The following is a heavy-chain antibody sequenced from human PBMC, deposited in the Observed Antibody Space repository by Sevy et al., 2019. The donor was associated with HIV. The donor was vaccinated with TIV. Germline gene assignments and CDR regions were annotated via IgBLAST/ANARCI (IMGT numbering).Heavy chain of an antibody. J-gene: IGHJ4*02. D-gene: IGHD5-12*01. CDR1: GGSISSYY. CDR2: IYYSGST. CDR3: ARVGGYAFPFDY. V-gene: IGHV4-59*01. Sequence: SETLSLTCTVSGGSISSYYWSWIRQPPGKGLEWIGYIYYSGSTNYNPSLKSRVTISVDTSKNQFSLKLSSVTAADMAVYYCARVGGYAFPFDYWGQGTLVTVSS.